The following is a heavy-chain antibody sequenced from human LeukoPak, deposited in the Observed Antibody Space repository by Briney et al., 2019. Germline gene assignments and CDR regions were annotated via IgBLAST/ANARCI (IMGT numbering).Heavy chain of an antibody. CDR2: IKEDGSAQ. V-gene: IGHV3-7*01. CDR1: GFTFNGYW. Sequence: SGGSLRLSCAPSGFTFNGYWMSWVRQAPGKGLEWVANIKEDGSAQYYVGSVKGRFTISRDNAKNSLNLQMNSLRAEDTAVYYCATSSNAPGNHWGQGTLVTVSS. D-gene: IGHD2-2*01. J-gene: IGHJ5*02. CDR3: ATSSNAPGNH.